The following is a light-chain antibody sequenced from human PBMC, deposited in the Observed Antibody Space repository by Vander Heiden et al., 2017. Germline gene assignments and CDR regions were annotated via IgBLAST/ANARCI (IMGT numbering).Light chain of an antibody. CDR1: QSISSY. CDR2: AAS. J-gene: IGKJ2*01. V-gene: IGKV1-39*01. CDR3: QQSDSTPYT. Sequence: DIQMTQSPSSLSASVGDRVTITCRASQSISSYLNWYQQKPGKAPKLLIYAASSLQSGVPSRFSGSGSATDFTLTISMLQPEDFATYYCQQSDSTPYTFGQGTKMEIK.